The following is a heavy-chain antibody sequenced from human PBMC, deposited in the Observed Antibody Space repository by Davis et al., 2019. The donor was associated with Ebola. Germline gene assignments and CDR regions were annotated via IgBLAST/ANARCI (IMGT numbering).Heavy chain of an antibody. CDR2: MKGDGSLE. D-gene: IGHD3-10*01. Sequence: GSLKISCVASGFNFDNSWMTWVRQAPGKGLEWVANMKGDGSLENYVDSVKGRFTISRDNAKKSLYLEMNSLRAEDTAVYYCARESDYPGDSGYHYALDVWGLGTTVTVSS. V-gene: IGHV3-7*01. CDR1: GFNFDNSW. J-gene: IGHJ6*02. CDR3: ARESDYPGDSGYHYALDV.